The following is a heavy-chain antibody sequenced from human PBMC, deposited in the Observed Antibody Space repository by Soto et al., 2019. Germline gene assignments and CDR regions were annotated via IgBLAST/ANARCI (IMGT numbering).Heavy chain of an antibody. CDR2: IIPIFGTA. J-gene: IGHJ6*02. D-gene: IGHD1-26*01. CDR3: ASHSGSSPEGRYYYGMDV. CDR1: GGTFSSYA. Sequence: QVQLVQSGAEVKKPGSSVKVSCKASGGTFSSYAISWVRQAPGQGLEWMEGIIPIFGTADYAQKFQGRVTITADESTSTAYMELSSLRSEDTAVYYCASHSGSSPEGRYYYGMDVWGQGTTVTVSS. V-gene: IGHV1-69*12.